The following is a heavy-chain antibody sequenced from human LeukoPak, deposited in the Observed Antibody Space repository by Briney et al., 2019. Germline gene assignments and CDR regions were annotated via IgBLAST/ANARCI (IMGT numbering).Heavy chain of an antibody. CDR3: ARRDYSSGWYPLDY. Sequence: GGSLRLSCAASGFTFSSYEMKCVRQAPGKGLEWVSYISTSGSTIYYADSVKGRFTISRDNAKNSLFLQMNSLRAEDTAVYYCARRDYSSGWYPLDYWGQGTLVTVSS. CDR2: ISTSGSTI. V-gene: IGHV3-48*03. D-gene: IGHD6-19*01. J-gene: IGHJ4*02. CDR1: GFTFSSYE.